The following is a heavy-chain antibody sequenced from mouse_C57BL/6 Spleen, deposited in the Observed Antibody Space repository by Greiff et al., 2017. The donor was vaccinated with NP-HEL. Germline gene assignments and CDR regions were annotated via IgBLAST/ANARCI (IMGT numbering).Heavy chain of an antibody. Sequence: EVKLQESGEGLVKPGGSLKLSCAASGFTFSSYAMSWVRQTPEKRLEWVAYISSGGDYIYYADTVKGRFTISRDNARNTLYLQMSSLKSEDTAMYYCTRDQLGRGYFDYWGQGTTLTVSS. CDR1: GFTFSSYA. V-gene: IGHV5-9-1*02. D-gene: IGHD4-1*02. J-gene: IGHJ2*01. CDR3: TRDQLGRGYFDY. CDR2: ISSGGDYI.